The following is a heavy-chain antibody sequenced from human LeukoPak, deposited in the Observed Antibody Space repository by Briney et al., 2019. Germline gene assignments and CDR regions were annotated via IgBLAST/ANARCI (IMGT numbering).Heavy chain of an antibody. D-gene: IGHD4/OR15-4a*01. Sequence: PGGSLRLSCAASGFTFSRYGRNWVRQAPGKGLEWVSSISSSSYIYYADSVKGRFTISRDNAKNSLYLQMNSLRAEDTAVYYCARLGLTHNAYDILGRGTMVTVSS. J-gene: IGHJ3*02. CDR3: ARLGLTHNAYDI. CDR1: GFTFSRYG. CDR2: ISSSSYI. V-gene: IGHV3-21*01.